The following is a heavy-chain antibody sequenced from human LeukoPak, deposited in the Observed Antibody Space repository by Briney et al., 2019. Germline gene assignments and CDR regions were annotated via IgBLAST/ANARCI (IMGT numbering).Heavy chain of an antibody. V-gene: IGHV3-48*04. D-gene: IGHD3-10*01. CDR3: AREYGSGIFDY. CDR1: GFTFSSYA. J-gene: IGHJ4*02. CDR2: ISSSGSTI. Sequence: GGSLRLSCAASGFTFSSYAMSWVRQAPGKGLEWLSYISSSGSTIYYADSVKGRFTISRDNAKNSLYLQMNSLRAEDTAVYYCAREYGSGIFDYWGQGTLVTVSS.